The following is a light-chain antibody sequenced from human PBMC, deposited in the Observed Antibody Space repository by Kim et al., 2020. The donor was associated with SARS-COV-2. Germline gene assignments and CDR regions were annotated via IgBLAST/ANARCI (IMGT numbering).Light chain of an antibody. CDR1: QSISNY. J-gene: IGKJ2*01. CDR3: QQIHTSPSHT. Sequence: DIQMTQSPSSLSASVGDRVTIACRASQSISNYLGWYQQKPGKAPNLLIYAASSLQGGVPSRFSGSGSGTDFTLTISSLQPEDFATYYCQQIHTSPSHTLGRGTNLEI. CDR2: AAS. V-gene: IGKV1-39*01.